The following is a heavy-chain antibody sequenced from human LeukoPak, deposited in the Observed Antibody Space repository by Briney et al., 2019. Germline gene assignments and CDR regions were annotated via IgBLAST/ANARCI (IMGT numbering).Heavy chain of an antibody. D-gene: IGHD3-10*01. V-gene: IGHV3-30*03. Sequence: PGGSLRLSCAASGFTFSSYGMHWVRQAPGKGLEWVAVISYDGSNKYYADSVKGRFTISRDNSKNTLYLQMNSLRAEDTAVYYCARITMVRGSFDYWGQGTLVTVSS. J-gene: IGHJ4*02. CDR2: ISYDGSNK. CDR3: ARITMVRGSFDY. CDR1: GFTFSSYG.